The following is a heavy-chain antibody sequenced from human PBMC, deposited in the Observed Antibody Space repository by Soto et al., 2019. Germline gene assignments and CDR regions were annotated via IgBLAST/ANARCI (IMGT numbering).Heavy chain of an antibody. J-gene: IGHJ1*01. Sequence: ASVKVSCKASGGTFNTYTFSWVRQAPGQGLEWMGSIIPIFGTTHYAQSFQGRLSITADQSSTTTYMELRSLTSHDTALYYCARIPRYSFPTSDPLDNWGQGTLVTVS. V-gene: IGHV1-69*13. CDR1: GGTFNTYT. CDR3: ARIPRYSFPTSDPLDN. CDR2: IIPIFGTT. D-gene: IGHD1-26*01.